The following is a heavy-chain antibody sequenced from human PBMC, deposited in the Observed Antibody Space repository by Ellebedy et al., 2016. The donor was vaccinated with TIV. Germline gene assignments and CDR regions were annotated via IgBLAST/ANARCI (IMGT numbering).Heavy chain of an antibody. V-gene: IGHV3-30*03. D-gene: IGHD5-12*01. CDR1: GFTFSTYG. CDR3: VRDGYSDTWYAKWFDP. CDR2: ITPDGSYK. J-gene: IGHJ5*02. Sequence: GESLKISCAASGFTFSTYGMHWVRQVPGKGLEWVAVITPDGSYKTYADSVKGRFSVSRDNSKKTVALQMNSLRPEDTAVYYCVRDGYSDTWYAKWFDPWGQGTLVMVSS.